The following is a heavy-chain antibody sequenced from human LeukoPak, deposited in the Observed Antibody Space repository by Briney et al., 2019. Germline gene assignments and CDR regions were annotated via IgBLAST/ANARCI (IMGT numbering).Heavy chain of an antibody. V-gene: IGHV4-59*01. D-gene: IGHD3-22*01. Sequence: SETQSLTCTVSGGSISSYYWSWIRQPPGKGLEWIGYIYYSGSTNYNPSLKSRVTISVDTSKNQFSLKLSSVTAADTAVYYCARGNYYDSSTYYRAFDIWGQGTMVTVSS. CDR3: ARGNYYDSSTYYRAFDI. J-gene: IGHJ3*02. CDR1: GGSISSYY. CDR2: IYYSGST.